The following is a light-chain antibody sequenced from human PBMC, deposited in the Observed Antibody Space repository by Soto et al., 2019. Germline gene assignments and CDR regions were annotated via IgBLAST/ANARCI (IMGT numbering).Light chain of an antibody. CDR1: QSLTSSY. J-gene: IGKJ1*01. Sequence: EIVLTQSPGTLSLSPGERATLSCRASQSLTSSYLAWYQQKPGQSPRLLIYGASRRATGIPDRFSGSESGTDFTLTISRLEPEDFAVYYCQQYDASLWTFGQGT. V-gene: IGKV3-20*01. CDR3: QQYDASLWT. CDR2: GAS.